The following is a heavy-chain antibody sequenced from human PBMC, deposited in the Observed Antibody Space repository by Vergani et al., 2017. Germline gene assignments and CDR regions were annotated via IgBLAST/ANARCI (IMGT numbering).Heavy chain of an antibody. CDR2: IWYDGSKK. CDR1: GFTFSTYG. V-gene: IGHV3-33*01. CDR3: ARDGDFXSAYFSSTNWFDP. D-gene: IGHD3-3*01. Sequence: QVQLVESGGGVVQPGRSLRLSCAASGFTFSTYGMHWVRQAPGKGLEWVAVIWYDGSKKYYGDSVKGRFTISRDNSKNTLYLQMNSLSAEDTAVYYCARDGDFXSAYFSSTNWFDPWGQGTLGTVSS. J-gene: IGHJ5*01.